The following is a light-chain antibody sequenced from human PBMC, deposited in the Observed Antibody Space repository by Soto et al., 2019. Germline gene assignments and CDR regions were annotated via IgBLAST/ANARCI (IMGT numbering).Light chain of an antibody. CDR3: QQYNNWPMWT. J-gene: IGKJ1*01. CDR2: GAS. Sequence: LSVSAGERATRSCRASQSITRNLAWYQQSPGQAPRLLIYGASTRATGIPARFSGSGSGTEFTLTINSLRSEDFAVYYCQQYNNWPMWTFGQGTKVDIK. V-gene: IGKV3-15*01. CDR1: QSITRN.